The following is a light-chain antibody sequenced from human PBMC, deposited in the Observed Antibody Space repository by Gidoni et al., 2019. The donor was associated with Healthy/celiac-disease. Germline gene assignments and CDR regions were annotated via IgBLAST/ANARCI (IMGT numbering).Light chain of an antibody. CDR2: GAS. V-gene: IGKV3-20*01. CDR1: QSVSSSY. J-gene: IGKJ3*01. Sequence: EIVLTQSPGTRSLSPGERATLSCRASQSVSSSYLAWYQQKPGQAPRLLIYGASSRATGIPDRFSGSGSGTDSTLTISRLEPEDFAVYDCQQYGSSPRFTFGPGTKVDIK. CDR3: QQYGSSPRFT.